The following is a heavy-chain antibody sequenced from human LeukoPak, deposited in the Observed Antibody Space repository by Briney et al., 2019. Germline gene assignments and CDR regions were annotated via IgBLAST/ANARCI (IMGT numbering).Heavy chain of an antibody. J-gene: IGHJ4*02. V-gene: IGHV4-59*01. D-gene: IGHD1-26*01. CDR2: IYYSGST. Sequence: SETLSLTCTVSGGSISSYYWSWIRQPPGKGLEWIGYIYYSGSTNYNPSLKSRVTISVDTSKSQFSLKLSSVTAADTAVYYCARDFGATFKSLGYFDYWGQGTLVTVSS. CDR1: GGSISSYY. CDR3: ARDFGATFKSLGYFDY.